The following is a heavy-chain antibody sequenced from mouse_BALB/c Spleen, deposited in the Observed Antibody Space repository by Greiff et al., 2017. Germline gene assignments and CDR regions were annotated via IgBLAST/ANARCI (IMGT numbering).Heavy chain of an antibody. CDR2: IYPGDGDT. Sequence: QVQLQQSGAELVRPGSSVKISCKASGYAFSSYWMNWVKQRPGQGLEWIGQIYPGDGDTNYNGKFKGKATLTADKSSSTAYMQLSRLTSEDSAVYFCAREVSYYRYDYWGQGTLVTVSA. CDR1: GYAFSSYW. J-gene: IGHJ3*01. D-gene: IGHD2-14*01. V-gene: IGHV1-80*01. CDR3: AREVSYYRYDY.